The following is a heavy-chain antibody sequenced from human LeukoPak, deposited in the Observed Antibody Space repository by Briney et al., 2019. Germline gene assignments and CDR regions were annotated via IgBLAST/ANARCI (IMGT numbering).Heavy chain of an antibody. Sequence: VASVKVSCKASGYTFTGYYMHWVRQAPGQGHEWMGWINPNSGGTNYAQKFQGRVTMTRDTSISTAYMELSRLRSDDTAVYYCARVSVSIFGVVISIDYWGQGTLVTVSS. CDR2: INPNSGGT. CDR1: GYTFTGYY. J-gene: IGHJ4*02. V-gene: IGHV1-2*02. CDR3: ARVSVSIFGVVISIDY. D-gene: IGHD3-3*01.